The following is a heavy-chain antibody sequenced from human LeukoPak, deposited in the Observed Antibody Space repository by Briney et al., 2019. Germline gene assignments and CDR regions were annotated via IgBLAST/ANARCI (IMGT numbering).Heavy chain of an antibody. V-gene: IGHV3-48*03. Sequence: GGSLRLSCAASGFTFSSYEMNWVRQAPGKGLEWVSYISSSGSTIYHADSVKGRFTISRDNAKNSLCLQKNSLRAEDTAVYYCARDGGEWELSNWGQGTLVTVSS. J-gene: IGHJ4*02. CDR3: ARDGGEWELSN. D-gene: IGHD1-26*01. CDR2: ISSSGSTI. CDR1: GFTFSSYE.